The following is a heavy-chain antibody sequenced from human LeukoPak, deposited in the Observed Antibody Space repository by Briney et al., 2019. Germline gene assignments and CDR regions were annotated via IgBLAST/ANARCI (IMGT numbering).Heavy chain of an antibody. CDR1: GGSISSYY. Sequence: SETLSLTCTVSGGSISSYYWSWIRQPPGKGLEWIGYIYYSGSTNYNPSLKSRVTISVDTSKNQFSLKLSSVTAADTAVYYCARAAINNILRYFDWLRDDAFDIWGQGTMVTVSS. V-gene: IGHV4-59*01. D-gene: IGHD3-9*01. CDR2: IYYSGST. J-gene: IGHJ3*02. CDR3: ARAAINNILRYFDWLRDDAFDI.